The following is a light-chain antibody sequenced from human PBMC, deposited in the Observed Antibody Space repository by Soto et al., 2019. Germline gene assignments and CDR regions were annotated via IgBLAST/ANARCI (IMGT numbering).Light chain of an antibody. CDR3: QHHNSYSQT. CDR1: PSSRYY. V-gene: IGKV1-5*01. CDR2: GAS. J-gene: IGKJ1*01. Sequence: DIQLTQSPPTLSASVGNRVTITCRASPSSRYYLAWYQQMPGKAPKLLIYGASSLQSGVPSRFSGSGSGTEFTLTISSLQPDDFATYFCQHHNSYSQTFGQGTKV.